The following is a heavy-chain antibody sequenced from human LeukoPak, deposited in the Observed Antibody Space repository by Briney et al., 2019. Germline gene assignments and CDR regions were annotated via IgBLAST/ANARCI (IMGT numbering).Heavy chain of an antibody. Sequence: ASVKVSCKASGYTFTSYGISWVRQAPGQGLEGMGWISAYNGNTNYAQKLQGRVTMTTDTSTSTAYMELRSLRSDDTAVYYCARALGNPGYYYGMDVWGQGTTVTVSS. CDR3: ARALGNPGYYYGMDV. CDR1: GYTFTSYG. V-gene: IGHV1-18*01. CDR2: ISAYNGNT. J-gene: IGHJ6*02.